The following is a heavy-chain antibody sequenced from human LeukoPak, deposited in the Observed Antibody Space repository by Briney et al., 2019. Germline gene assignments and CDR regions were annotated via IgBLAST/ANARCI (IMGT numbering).Heavy chain of an antibody. CDR1: GYSISSGYY. CDR2: IYHSGST. J-gene: IGHJ1*01. V-gene: IGHV4-38-2*02. D-gene: IGHD6-13*01. CDR3: ARSVAAAGIWIQH. Sequence: NPSETLSLTCTVSGYSISSGYYWGWIRQPPGKGLEWIGSIYHSGSTYYNPSLKSRVTISVDTSKNQFSLKLSSVTAADTAVYYCARSVAAAGIWIQHWGQGTLVTVSS.